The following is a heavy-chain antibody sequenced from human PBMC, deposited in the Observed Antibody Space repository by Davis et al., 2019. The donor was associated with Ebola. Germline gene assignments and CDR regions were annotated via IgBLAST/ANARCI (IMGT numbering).Heavy chain of an antibody. CDR2: IKHDGSEK. Sequence: GESLKIPCAASGFTFSSFWMSWVRQAPGKGLEWVANIKHDGSEKQYVDSMKGRFTISRDNAKNSLYLQMNSLRAEDTAVYYCARDWAGLDVWGKGTTVTVSS. V-gene: IGHV3-7*01. D-gene: IGHD3-16*01. J-gene: IGHJ6*04. CDR1: GFTFSSFW. CDR3: ARDWAGLDV.